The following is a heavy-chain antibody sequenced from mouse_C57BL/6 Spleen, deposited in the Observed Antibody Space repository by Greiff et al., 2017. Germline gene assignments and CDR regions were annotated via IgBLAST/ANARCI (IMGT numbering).Heavy chain of an antibody. CDR3: ARAANGDVKGLDY. CDR2: ISDGGSYT. V-gene: IGHV5-4*01. CDR1: GFTFSSYA. Sequence: EVQLVESGGGLVKPGGSLKLSCAASGFTFSSYAMSWVRQTPEKRLEWVGTISDGGSYTYYPDNVKGRITISRDNAKNNLYLQMSHLKSEDTAMYYCARAANGDVKGLDYWGQGTTLTVSS. J-gene: IGHJ2*01. D-gene: IGHD4-1*01.